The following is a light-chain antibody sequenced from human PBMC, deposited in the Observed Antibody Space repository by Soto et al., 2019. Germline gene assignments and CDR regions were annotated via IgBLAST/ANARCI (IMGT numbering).Light chain of an antibody. Sequence: ERVLTQSPATLSLSHGERATLFCRASQSVGSYLAWYQQKPGQAPRLLIYDASNRATGIPARFSGSGSGTDFTLTISSLEPEDFAVYYCQQRYNWPRTFGPGTKVDI. CDR1: QSVGSY. J-gene: IGKJ3*01. V-gene: IGKV3-11*01. CDR3: QQRYNWPRT. CDR2: DAS.